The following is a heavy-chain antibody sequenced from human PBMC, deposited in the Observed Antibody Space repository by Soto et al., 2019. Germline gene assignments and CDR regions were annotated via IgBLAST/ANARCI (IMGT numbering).Heavy chain of an antibody. CDR3: AKSPRVYSSSFLDY. Sequence: GGSLRLSCAASGFTFSSYAMSWVRQAPGKGLEWVSAISGSGGSTYYADSVKGRFTISRDNSKNTLYLQMNSLRAEDTAVYYCAKSPRVYSSSFLDYWGQGTLVTVSS. CDR1: GFTFSSYA. D-gene: IGHD6-6*01. V-gene: IGHV3-23*01. CDR2: ISGSGGST. J-gene: IGHJ4*02.